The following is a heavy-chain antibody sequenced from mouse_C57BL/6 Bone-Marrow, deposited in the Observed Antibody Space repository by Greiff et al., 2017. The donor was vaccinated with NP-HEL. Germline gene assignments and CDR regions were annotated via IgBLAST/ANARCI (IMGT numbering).Heavy chain of an antibody. J-gene: IGHJ3*01. Sequence: EVQLQESGPGLVKPSQSLSLTCSDTGYSITSGYYWNWIRQLPGNQLEWMGYISYDGSNNYNPSLKNRISITRDTSKNQFFLKLNTVTTEDTATYYCATKNYYGSSTWFAYWGQGTLVTVSA. D-gene: IGHD1-1*01. CDR2: ISYDGSN. V-gene: IGHV3-6*01. CDR3: ATKNYYGSSTWFAY. CDR1: GYSITSGYY.